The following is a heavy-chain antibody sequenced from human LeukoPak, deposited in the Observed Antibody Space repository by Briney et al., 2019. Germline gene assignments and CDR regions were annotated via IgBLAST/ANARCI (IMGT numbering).Heavy chain of an antibody. CDR2: INHSGST. V-gene: IGHV4-34*01. D-gene: IGHD1-26*01. CDR3: ARGYNSGSEYFDY. Sequence: PSETLSLTCAIYVGSFSGYYWSWIRQPPGRGLEWIGEINHSGSTNSNPSLKSRVTISVDTSKNQFSLKLSSMTAADTAVYYCARGYNSGSEYFDYWGQGTLVTVSS. J-gene: IGHJ4*02. CDR1: VGSFSGYY.